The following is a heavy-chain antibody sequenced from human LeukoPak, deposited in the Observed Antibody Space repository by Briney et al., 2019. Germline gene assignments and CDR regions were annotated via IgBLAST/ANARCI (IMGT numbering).Heavy chain of an antibody. J-gene: IGHJ3*02. Sequence: GGSLRLSCAASGFTFSSYAMRWVRQAPGKGLEYVSAISSNGGSTYYANSVKGRFTISRDNSKNTLYLQMGSLRAEDMAVYYCARVGYDPGAFDIWGQGTMVTVSS. V-gene: IGHV3-64*01. CDR1: GFTFSSYA. CDR2: ISSNGGST. D-gene: IGHD5-12*01. CDR3: ARVGYDPGAFDI.